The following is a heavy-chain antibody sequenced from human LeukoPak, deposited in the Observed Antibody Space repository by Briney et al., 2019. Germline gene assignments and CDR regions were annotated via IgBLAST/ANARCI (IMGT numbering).Heavy chain of an antibody. V-gene: IGHV3-30*04. Sequence: GGSLRLSCAASGFTFSSYAMHWVRQAPGKGLEWVAVISYDGSNKYYADSVKGRFTISRDNSKNTLYLQMNSLRAEDPAVYYCARDPTSLDWEADAFDIWGQGTMVTVSS. CDR1: GFTFSSYA. CDR3: ARDPTSLDWEADAFDI. J-gene: IGHJ3*02. D-gene: IGHD3/OR15-3a*01. CDR2: ISYDGSNK.